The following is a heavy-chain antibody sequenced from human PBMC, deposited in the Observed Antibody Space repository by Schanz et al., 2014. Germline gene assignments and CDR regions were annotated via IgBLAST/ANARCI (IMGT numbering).Heavy chain of an antibody. J-gene: IGHJ5*02. CDR1: GFTFSSYS. CDR2: ISSSSSYI. CDR3: ARAPPLVRGIAGWFGP. Sequence: EVHLVESGGGLVKPGGSLRLSCGASGFTFSSYSLAWVRQAPGKGLEWVSSISSSSSYIYYAESVKGRFTISRDNAKKSLYPKMNSLRADDTAVYYCARAPPLVRGIAGWFGPWGQGSLVTVSS. D-gene: IGHD3-10*01. V-gene: IGHV3-21*04.